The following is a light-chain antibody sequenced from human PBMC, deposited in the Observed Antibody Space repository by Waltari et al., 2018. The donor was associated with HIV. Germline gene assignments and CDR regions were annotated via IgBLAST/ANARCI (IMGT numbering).Light chain of an antibody. Sequence: QSALTQPASVSGSPGQSIAISCTGTSSDVGGYNFVSWYQQHPGKAPKLIIYDVNSRPSVVSDRFSGSKSGNTASLTISGLQAEDEADYFCSSYTSRATPYVFGTATKVTV. V-gene: IGLV2-14*03. J-gene: IGLJ1*01. CDR1: SSDVGGYNF. CDR2: DVN. CDR3: SSYTSRATPYV.